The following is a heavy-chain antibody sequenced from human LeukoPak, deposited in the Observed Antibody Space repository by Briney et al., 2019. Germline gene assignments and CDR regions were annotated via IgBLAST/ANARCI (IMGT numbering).Heavy chain of an antibody. V-gene: IGHV4-34*12. Sequence: SETLSLTCAVYDYSLTNHYWIWIRQPPGKGLEWIGEILHTGSTNYNPSFKGRVTISVDTSKNQFFLSLTSVTAADTAVYYCARVGMLSYSVHYYFDYWGQGTLVTVSS. CDR1: DYSLTNHY. J-gene: IGHJ4*02. CDR3: ARVGMLSYSVHYYFDY. CDR2: ILHTGST. D-gene: IGHD2-21*01.